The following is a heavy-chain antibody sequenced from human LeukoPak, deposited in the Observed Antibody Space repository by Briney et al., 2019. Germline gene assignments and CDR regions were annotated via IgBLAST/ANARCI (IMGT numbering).Heavy chain of an antibody. CDR2: IIPIFGTA. CDR3: ARSDSSGRHYYYYMDV. Sequence: ASVKVSCKASGGTFSSYAISWVRQAPGQGLEWMGRIIPIFGTANYAQKFQGRVTITTDESTSTAYMELSSLRSEDTAVYYCARSDSSGRHYYYYMDVWGKGTTVTVSS. CDR1: GGTFSSYA. J-gene: IGHJ6*03. V-gene: IGHV1-69*05. D-gene: IGHD6-19*01.